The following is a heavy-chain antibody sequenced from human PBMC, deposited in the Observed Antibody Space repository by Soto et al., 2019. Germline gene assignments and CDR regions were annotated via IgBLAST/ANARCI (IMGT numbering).Heavy chain of an antibody. J-gene: IGHJ4*02. CDR3: LPGGYAHT. Sequence: EVQLVESGGGLVQPGGSLRLSCAGSGFTFRRYWVNWVRQAPGKGLEWVASTKPDGSQSFYVDSVKGRFSISRDNGKNSVYLQMTGLRDEDTAVYYCLPGGYAHTWGPGTLVTVST. V-gene: IGHV3-7*01. D-gene: IGHD1-1*01. CDR2: TKPDGSQS. CDR1: GFTFRRYW.